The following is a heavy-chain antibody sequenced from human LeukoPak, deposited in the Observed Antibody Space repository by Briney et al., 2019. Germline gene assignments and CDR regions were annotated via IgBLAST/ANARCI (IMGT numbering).Heavy chain of an antibody. D-gene: IGHD6-19*01. V-gene: IGHV4-4*07. CDR2: IYGSGDT. CDR1: GDSISSYY. Sequence: SETLSLTCTVSGDSISSYYWSWIRQPAGEALEWIGRIYGSGDTNYNPSLKSRVIMSVDTSKNQFSLKLTSVTAADTAVYYCASNFLGSSRSGQNWGQGTRVTVSS. CDR3: ASNFLGSSRSGQN. J-gene: IGHJ4*02.